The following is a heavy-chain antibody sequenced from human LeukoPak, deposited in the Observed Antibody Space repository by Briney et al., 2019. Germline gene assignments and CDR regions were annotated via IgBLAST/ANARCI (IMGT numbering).Heavy chain of an antibody. D-gene: IGHD1-26*01. J-gene: IGHJ4*02. CDR2: IRSKPYGGTA. Sequence: RSLTLSCTASGFTFGNYAVTWVRQAPGQGLEWVGFIRSKPYGGTAEYAASVQGRFTISRDDSKTIAYLQMNSLKTEDTAVYYCSRYGFVGADFDYWGRGTLVTVSS. CDR1: GFTFGNYA. CDR3: SRYGFVGADFDY. V-gene: IGHV3-49*04.